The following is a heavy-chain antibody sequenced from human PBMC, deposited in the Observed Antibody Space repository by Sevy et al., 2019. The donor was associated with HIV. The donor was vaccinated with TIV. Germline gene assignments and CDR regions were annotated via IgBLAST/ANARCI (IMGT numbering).Heavy chain of an antibody. Sequence: LTCTVSGGSITSLYWNWIRQPPGKGPEWIANIYYNGHINYNPSLKSRVTLSLDTSKNQFSLRLSSVTAADTAMYYCAGENAWGRGYSWGQGTLVTVSS. D-gene: IGHD1-26*01. CDR1: GGSITSLY. V-gene: IGHV4-59*08. J-gene: IGHJ4*02. CDR2: IYYNGHI. CDR3: AGENAWGRGYS.